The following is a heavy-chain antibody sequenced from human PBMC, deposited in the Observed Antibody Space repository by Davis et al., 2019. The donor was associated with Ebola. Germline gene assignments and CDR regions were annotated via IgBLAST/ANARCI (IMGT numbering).Heavy chain of an antibody. CDR2: INTNTGNP. J-gene: IGHJ6*04. Sequence: ASVKVSCKASGYTFTTYAMNWVRQAPGQGLEWMGWINTNTGNPTYAQGFTGRFVFSLDTSVSTAYLQISSLKAEDTAVYYCARVCASCYVSRYGMDVWGKGTTVTVSS. CDR1: GYTFTTYA. CDR3: ARVCASCYVSRYGMDV. V-gene: IGHV7-4-1*02. D-gene: IGHD2-2*01.